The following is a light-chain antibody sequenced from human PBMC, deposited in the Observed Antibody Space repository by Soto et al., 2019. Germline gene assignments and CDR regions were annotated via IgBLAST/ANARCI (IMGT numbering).Light chain of an antibody. CDR1: QSVSSTF. V-gene: IGKV3-20*01. CDR3: QQHGRSQT. CDR2: GAS. Sequence: IVLTQSPGTLSLXXXXRDTLXCRXCQSVSSTFLSWYQQKPGQAPRLLIYGASSRATGIPDRFSGSGSGTDFTLTISRLEPEDFAVYYCQQHGRSQTFGGGTKV. J-gene: IGKJ4*01.